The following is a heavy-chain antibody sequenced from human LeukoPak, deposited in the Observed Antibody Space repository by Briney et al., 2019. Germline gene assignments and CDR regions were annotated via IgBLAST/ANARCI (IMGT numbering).Heavy chain of an antibody. J-gene: IGHJ6*02. CDR3: AKGGSTNFYYGDV. CDR2: IYHTGST. CDR1: DDSISSTNW. Sequence: SETLSLTCAVSDDSISSTNWWHWVRQPPGKGLEWIGEIYHTGSTNNNPSLTSRVTISVDKSKNQFSLKLSSVTAADTAVYYCAKGGSTNFYYGDVWGQGTTVTVSS. D-gene: IGHD2/OR15-2a*01. V-gene: IGHV4-4*02.